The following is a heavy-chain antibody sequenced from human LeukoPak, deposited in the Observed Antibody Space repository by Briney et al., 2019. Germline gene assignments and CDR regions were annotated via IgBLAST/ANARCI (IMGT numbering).Heavy chain of an antibody. D-gene: IGHD6-19*01. CDR1: GYTFTGYY. CDR2: INPNSGGT. V-gene: IGHV1-2*02. J-gene: IGHJ4*02. Sequence: GASVTVSCKASGYTFTGYYMHWVRQAPGQGLEWMGWINPNSGGTNYAQKFQGRVTMTGDTSISTAYMELSRLRSDDTAVYYCARLSSGWYAGFDYWGQGTLVTVSS. CDR3: ARLSSGWYAGFDY.